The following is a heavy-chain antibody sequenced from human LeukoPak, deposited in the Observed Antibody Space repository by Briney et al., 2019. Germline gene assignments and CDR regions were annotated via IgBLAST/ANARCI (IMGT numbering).Heavy chain of an antibody. J-gene: IGHJ4*02. V-gene: IGHV1-18*01. CDR3: ARGPRRGIAAAGAXFDX. CDR1: GYTFTSYG. D-gene: IGHD6-13*01. CDR2: ISAYNGNT. Sequence: GASVKVSCKASGYTFTSYGISWVRQAPGQVLEWMGWISAYNGNTNYAQKLQGRITMTTDTSTSTAYMELRSLRSDDTAVYYCARGPRRGIAAAGAXFDXWGQGXLVTV.